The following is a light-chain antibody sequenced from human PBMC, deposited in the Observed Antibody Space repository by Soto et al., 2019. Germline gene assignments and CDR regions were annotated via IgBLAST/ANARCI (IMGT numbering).Light chain of an antibody. Sequence: QSALTQPRSVSGSPGQSVTISCTGTSSDVGGYNSVSWYQQHPGKAPKLMIYEVNKRPSGVPDRFSGSKSGNTASLTVSGLQAEDEADYYCSSYAGSNNVLFGGGTKLTVL. CDR3: SSYAGSNNVL. CDR2: EVN. J-gene: IGLJ2*01. V-gene: IGLV2-8*01. CDR1: SSDVGGYNS.